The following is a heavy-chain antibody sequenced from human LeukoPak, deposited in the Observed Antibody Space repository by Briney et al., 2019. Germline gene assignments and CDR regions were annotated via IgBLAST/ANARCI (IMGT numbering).Heavy chain of an antibody. D-gene: IGHD5-12*01. J-gene: IGHJ4*02. CDR1: GYTFTSYY. V-gene: IGHV1-46*01. CDR2: INPSGGST. Sequence: ASVKVSCKASGYTFTSYYMHWVRQAPGQGLEWMGIINPSGGSTSYAQKFQGRVTMTRDTSTSTVYMELSSLRSEDTAVYYCAKDGGKWLRLRFDDYWGQGTLVTVSS. CDR3: AKDGGKWLRLRFDDY.